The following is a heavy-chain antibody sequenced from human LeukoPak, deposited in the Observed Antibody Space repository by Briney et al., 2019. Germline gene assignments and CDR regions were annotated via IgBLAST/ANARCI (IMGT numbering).Heavy chain of an antibody. CDR3: ASLTTVTQGYFDS. J-gene: IGHJ4*02. CDR2: IYYSGST. V-gene: IGHV4-59*08. D-gene: IGHD4-17*01. Sequence: PAETLSLTCTVSGGSITSYYWSWIRQPPGKGLEWIGYIYYSGSTNYKPSLKSRLTISVDASKTQFSLKLSSVTAKDTAVYYCASLTTVTQGYFDSWGQGTLVTVSS. CDR1: GGSITSYY.